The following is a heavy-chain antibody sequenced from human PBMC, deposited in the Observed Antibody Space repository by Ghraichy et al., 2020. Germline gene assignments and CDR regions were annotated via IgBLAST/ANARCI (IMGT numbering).Heavy chain of an antibody. J-gene: IGHJ6*02. D-gene: IGHD2-8*01. Sequence: LSLTCAASGFTFSSYGMHWVRQAPGKGLEWVAVIWYDGSNKYYADSVKGRFTISRDNSKNTLYLQMNSLRAEDTAVYYCARDLGILVCTNGVCYPAVWGQGTTVTVSS. CDR1: GFTFSSYG. CDR3: ARDLGILVCTNGVCYPAV. CDR2: IWYDGSNK. V-gene: IGHV3-33*01.